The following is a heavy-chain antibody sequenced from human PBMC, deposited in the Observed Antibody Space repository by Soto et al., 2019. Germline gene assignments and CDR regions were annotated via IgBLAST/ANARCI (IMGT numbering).Heavy chain of an antibody. J-gene: IGHJ6*02. CDR3: VRDQLILPADDFYYGVVV. V-gene: IGHV3-7*01. CDR1: GFSFSTYW. CDR2: IKQDGGEK. Sequence: EVQLVESGGGSVQPGGSLRLSCLASGFSFSTYWMSWVRQAPGKGLEWVARIKQDGGEKYYVNAVKGRFTVSRDKAKSCLYLHPSTLSADDACIYFCVRDQLILPADDFYYGVVVWGQGTTVTVSS.